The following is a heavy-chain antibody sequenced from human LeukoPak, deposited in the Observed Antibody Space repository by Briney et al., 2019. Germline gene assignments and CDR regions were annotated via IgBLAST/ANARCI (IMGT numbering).Heavy chain of an antibody. D-gene: IGHD3-16*01. J-gene: IGHJ5*02. CDR1: GGSISSYY. V-gene: IGHV4-59*01. Sequence: PSETLSLTCTVSGGSISSYYWSWIRQPPGKGQEWIGFIFYSGTTNYNPSLKSRVTISVDTSKNQFSLKLSSVTAADTAVYYCARFTPQGYGWGGYNRFDPWGQGTLVTVSS. CDR3: ARFTPQGYGWGGYNRFDP. CDR2: IFYSGTT.